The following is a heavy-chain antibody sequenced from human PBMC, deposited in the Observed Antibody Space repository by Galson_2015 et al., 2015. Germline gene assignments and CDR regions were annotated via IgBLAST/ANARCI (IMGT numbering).Heavy chain of an antibody. V-gene: IGHV3-30*03. CDR3: ARDVRFFYFDY. Sequence: SLRLSCAASGFTFSSYGMNWVRQAPGKGLEWVAVISYDGSNKYYADSVNGRFTISRDNSKNTLYLQMNSLRAEDTAVYYCARDVRFFYFDYCAQGTLLTVSS. D-gene: IGHD3-3*01. CDR2: ISYDGSNK. J-gene: IGHJ4*02. CDR1: GFTFSSYG.